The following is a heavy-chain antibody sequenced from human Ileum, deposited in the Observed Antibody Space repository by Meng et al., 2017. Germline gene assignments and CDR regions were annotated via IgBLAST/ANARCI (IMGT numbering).Heavy chain of an antibody. CDR3: TNDRLNH. CDR2: INPDGSNP. V-gene: IGHV3-74*01. J-gene: IGHJ1*01. D-gene: IGHD1-1*01. Sequence: EVQLVGFGGGLAPPGGSLRLSCAASGFTFTDHWMHWVRQGPGKGLVWVSRINPDGSNPTYADSVKGRFTISRDNAKNTVYLQMNSLRAEDSALYYCTNDRLNHWGQGALVTVSS. CDR1: GFTFTDHW.